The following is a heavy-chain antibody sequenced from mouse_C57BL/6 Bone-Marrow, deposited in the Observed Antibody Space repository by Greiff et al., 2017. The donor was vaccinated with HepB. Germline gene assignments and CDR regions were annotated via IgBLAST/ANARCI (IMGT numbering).Heavy chain of an antibody. CDR2: IWSDGST. V-gene: IGHV2-6-1*01. CDR1: GFSLTSYG. Sequence: QVQLKESGPGLVAPSQRLSITCTVSGFSLTSYGVHWVRQPPGKGLEWLVVIWSDGSTTYNSALKSRLSISKDNSKSQVFLKMNSLQTDDTAMYYCARHNYYGSSYYFDDWGQGTTLTVSS. CDR3: ARHNYYGSSYYFDD. D-gene: IGHD1-1*01. J-gene: IGHJ2*01.